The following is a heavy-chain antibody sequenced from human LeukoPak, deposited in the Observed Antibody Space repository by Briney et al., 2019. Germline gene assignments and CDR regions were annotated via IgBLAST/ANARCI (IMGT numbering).Heavy chain of an antibody. D-gene: IGHD1-1*01. CDR3: ARLGKLERRYDAFDI. CDR2: ISAGGRTT. V-gene: IGHV3-48*03. J-gene: IGHJ3*02. Sequence: SGGSLRLSCAVSGLTFSNLKMNWVRQAPGKGLEWVSYISAGGRTTFYADSVTGRFTISRDNAKNSLYLQMSSLRVEDTAVYYCARLGKLERRYDAFDIWGQGTMVTVSS. CDR1: GLTFSNLK.